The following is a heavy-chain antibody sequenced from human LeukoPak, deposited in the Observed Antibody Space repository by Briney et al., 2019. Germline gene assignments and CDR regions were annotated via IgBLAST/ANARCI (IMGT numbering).Heavy chain of an antibody. CDR1: GYTFTGYY. D-gene: IGHD6-6*01. Sequence: ASVTVSCKASGYTFTGYYMHWVRQAPGQGLEWMGWINPNSGGTNYAQKFQGRVTMTRDTSISTAYMELSRLRSDDTAVYYCAREGSSSESYRFDPWGQGTLVTVSS. CDR3: AREGSSSESYRFDP. J-gene: IGHJ5*02. CDR2: INPNSGGT. V-gene: IGHV1-2*02.